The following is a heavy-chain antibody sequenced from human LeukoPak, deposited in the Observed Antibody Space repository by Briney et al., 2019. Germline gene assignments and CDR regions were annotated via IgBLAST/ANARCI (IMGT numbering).Heavy chain of an antibody. D-gene: IGHD1-26*01. CDR3: ARLSAGGSYYRRFDY. CDR1: GGSISSSSYY. V-gene: IGHV4-39*07. J-gene: IGHJ4*02. Sequence: SETLSLTCTVSGGSISSSSYYWGWIRQPPGKGLEWIGSIYYSGSTYYNPSLKSRVTISVDTSKNQFSLKLSSVTAADTAVYYCARLSAGGSYYRRFDYWGQGTLVTVSS. CDR2: IYYSGST.